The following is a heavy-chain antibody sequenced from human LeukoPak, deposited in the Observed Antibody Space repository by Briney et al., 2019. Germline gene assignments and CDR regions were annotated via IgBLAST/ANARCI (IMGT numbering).Heavy chain of an antibody. V-gene: IGHV3-48*03. Sequence: PGGSLRLSCAASGFTFSSYEMNWVRQAPGKGLEWVSYISSSGSTIYYADSVKGRFTISRDNAKNSLYLQMSSLRAEDTAVYYCARMEDAFDIWGQGTMVTVSS. CDR3: ARMEDAFDI. D-gene: IGHD3-3*01. CDR1: GFTFSSYE. CDR2: ISSSGSTI. J-gene: IGHJ3*02.